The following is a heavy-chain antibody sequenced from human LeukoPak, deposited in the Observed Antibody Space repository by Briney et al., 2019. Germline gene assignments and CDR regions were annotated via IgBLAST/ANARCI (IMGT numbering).Heavy chain of an antibody. J-gene: IGHJ4*02. CDR2: IIPIFGTA. CDR3: ARVAGTPEAFDY. CDR1: GGTFSSYA. V-gene: IGHV1-69*13. D-gene: IGHD1-1*01. Sequence: SVKVSCKASGGTFSSYAISWVRQAPGQGLEWMGGIIPIFGTANYAQKFQGRVTITADESTSTAYMELRSLRSDDTAVYYCARVAGTPEAFDYWGQGTLVTVSS.